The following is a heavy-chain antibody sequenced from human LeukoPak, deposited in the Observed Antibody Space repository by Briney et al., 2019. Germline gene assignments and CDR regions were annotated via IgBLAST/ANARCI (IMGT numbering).Heavy chain of an antibody. Sequence: PGGSLRLSCAASGFTFSSYAMNWVRQSPGKGLEWVSAISGSGGSTEHADSVTGRFTISRDNSKNTMYLQINSLRGDDTAVYYCAKAALAGYERFYHCGMDVWGQGTTVTVSS. CDR3: AKAALAGYERFYHCGMDV. D-gene: IGHD5-12*01. J-gene: IGHJ6*02. V-gene: IGHV3-23*01. CDR2: ISGSGGST. CDR1: GFTFSSYA.